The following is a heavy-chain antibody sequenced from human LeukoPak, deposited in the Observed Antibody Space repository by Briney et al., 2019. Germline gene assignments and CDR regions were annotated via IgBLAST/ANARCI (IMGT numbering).Heavy chain of an antibody. J-gene: IGHJ6*04. Sequence: GGSLRLSCAASGFTFSSCGMHWVRQAPGKGLEWVAVIWYDGSNKYYADSVKGRFTISRDNSKNTLYLQMNSLRAEDTAVYYYAGEYCSSTSCYGLAEGGTGGMDVWGKGTTVTVSS. V-gene: IGHV3-33*01. D-gene: IGHD2-2*01. CDR1: GFTFSSCG. CDR3: AGEYCSSTSCYGLAEGGTGGMDV. CDR2: IWYDGSNK.